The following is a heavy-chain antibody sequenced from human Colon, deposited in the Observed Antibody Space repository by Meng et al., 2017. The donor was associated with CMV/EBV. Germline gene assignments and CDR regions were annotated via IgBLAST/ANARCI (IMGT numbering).Heavy chain of an antibody. CDR1: GFMFSSYG. D-gene: IGHD4/OR15-4a*01. CDR3: ESGAYGGSSQSEY. J-gene: IGHJ4*02. V-gene: IGHV3-23*01. Sequence: ASGFMFSSYGMNRVGQAPEKGVEGVAHMGGSDERTYNADYVKSRCTISRYNSKSTLFLQMNKLRVEDTAVYYCESGAYGGSSQSEYWGQGTLVTVSS. CDR2: MGGSDERT.